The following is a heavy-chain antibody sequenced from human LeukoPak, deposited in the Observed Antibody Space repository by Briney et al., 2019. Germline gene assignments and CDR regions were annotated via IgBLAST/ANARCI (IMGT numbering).Heavy chain of an antibody. Sequence: GGSLRHSCAASGFTFSSYTMHGVRQAPGKGLEWISSISGGSSTIYYADSVKGRFTISRDNARNSLYLQMNSLRDEDTAVYYCARRDYGSGSFFGIDYWGQGTLVTVSS. V-gene: IGHV3-48*02. D-gene: IGHD3-10*01. CDR1: GFTFSSYT. J-gene: IGHJ4*02. CDR2: ISGGSSTI. CDR3: ARRDYGSGSFFGIDY.